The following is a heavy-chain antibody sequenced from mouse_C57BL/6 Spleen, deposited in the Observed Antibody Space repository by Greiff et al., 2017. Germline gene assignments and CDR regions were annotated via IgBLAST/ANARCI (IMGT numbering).Heavy chain of an antibody. D-gene: IGHD1-1*01. CDR3: ARGWDYYYFDY. J-gene: IGHJ2*01. V-gene: IGHV1-64*01. CDR1: GYTFTSYW. CDR2: IHPNSGST. Sequence: QVQLQQPGAELVKPGASVKLSCKASGYTFTSYWMHWVKQRPGQGLEWIGMIHPNSGSTNYNEKFKSKATLTVDKSSSTAYMQLSRLTSEDSAVYYCARGWDYYYFDYWGQGTTLTVSS.